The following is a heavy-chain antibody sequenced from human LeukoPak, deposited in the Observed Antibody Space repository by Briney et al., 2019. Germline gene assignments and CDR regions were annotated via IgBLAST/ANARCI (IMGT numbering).Heavy chain of an antibody. J-gene: IGHJ4*02. V-gene: IGHV4-30-4*08. Sequence: PSETLSLTCTVSGGSISSGDYYWSWIRQPPGKGLEWIGYIYYSGSTYYNPSLKSRVTISVDTSKNQFSLKLSSVTAADTAVYYCARDGIVGATYFDYWGQGTLVTVSS. CDR1: GGSISSGDYY. D-gene: IGHD1-26*01. CDR2: IYYSGST. CDR3: ARDGIVGATYFDY.